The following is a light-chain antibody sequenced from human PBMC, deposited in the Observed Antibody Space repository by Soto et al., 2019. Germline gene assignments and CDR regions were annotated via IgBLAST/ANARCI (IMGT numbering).Light chain of an antibody. V-gene: IGLV2-8*01. CDR2: EVT. J-gene: IGLJ1*01. CDR3: ASYAGSSNV. Sequence: QSALTQPPSASGSPGQSVTISCTGTSSDVGGYNYVSWYQQHPGKAPKLMVYEVTQRAAGVPHRFSGSKSGNTASLTVSGLQTEDEADYYCASYAGSSNVFGTGTKLTVL. CDR1: SSDVGGYNY.